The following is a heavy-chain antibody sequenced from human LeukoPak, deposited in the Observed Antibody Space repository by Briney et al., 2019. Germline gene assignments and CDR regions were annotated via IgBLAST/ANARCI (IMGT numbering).Heavy chain of an antibody. CDR1: GFTFSSYS. CDR3: AKDRALRDCSSTSCYYYYYYGMDV. D-gene: IGHD2-2*01. Sequence: GGSLRLSCAASGFTFSSYSMNWVRQAPGKGLGWVSSISSSSSYIYYADSVKGRFTISRDNAKNSLYLQMNSLRAEDMAVYYCAKDRALRDCSSTSCYYYYYYGMDVWGQGTTVTISS. V-gene: IGHV3-21*01. CDR2: ISSSSSYI. J-gene: IGHJ6*02.